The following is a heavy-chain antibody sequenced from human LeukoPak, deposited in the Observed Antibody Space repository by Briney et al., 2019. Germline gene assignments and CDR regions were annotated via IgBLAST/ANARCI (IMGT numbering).Heavy chain of an antibody. CDR2: IYYSGST. V-gene: IGHV4-59*08. CDR3: ARAAAGLDY. J-gene: IGHJ4*02. Sequence: SETLSLTCTVSGGSISSYYWSWIRQPPGKGLEWIGYIYYSGSTNYNPSLKSRVTISVDTSKNQFSLKLSSVTAADTAVYYCARAAAGLDYWGQGTLVTVSS. CDR1: GGSISSYY. D-gene: IGHD6-13*01.